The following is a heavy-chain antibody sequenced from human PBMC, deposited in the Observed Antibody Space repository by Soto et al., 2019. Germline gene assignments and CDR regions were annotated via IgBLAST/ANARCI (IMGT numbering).Heavy chain of an antibody. Sequence: APVEICSKPSGYPLLILLVHLLRQAPGKRPDWMGGFEPEVGETIYAQKYQGRVTMTEDTSTDTAYMELSSLRSEDTDVYYSATDSSGNLHDAFDFWGQGTMVTVSS. CDR3: ATDSSGNLHDAFDF. V-gene: IGHV1-24*01. D-gene: IGHD3-22*01. CDR2: FEPEVGET. CDR1: GYPLLILL. J-gene: IGHJ3*01.